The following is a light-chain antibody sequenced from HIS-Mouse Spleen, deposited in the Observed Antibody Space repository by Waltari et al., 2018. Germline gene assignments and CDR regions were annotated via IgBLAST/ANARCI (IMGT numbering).Light chain of an antibody. V-gene: IGLV2-14*01. J-gene: IGLJ1*01. CDR2: EVS. CDR3: SSYTSSSTPYV. CDR1: SSDVGCSNY. Sequence: QSALTQPASVSGSPGQSITISCPGTSSDVGCSNYVPWYQQHPGKAPKLMIYEVSNRPSGVSNRFSGSKSGNTASLTISGLQAEDEADYYCSSYTSSSTPYVFGTGTKVTVL.